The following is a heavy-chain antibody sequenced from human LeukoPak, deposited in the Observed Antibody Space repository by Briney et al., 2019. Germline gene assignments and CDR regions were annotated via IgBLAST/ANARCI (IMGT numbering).Heavy chain of an antibody. CDR1: GGSISSGGYS. CDR3: ARAPYYYDSSGYWYGYFDY. Sequence: SQTLSLTCAVSGGSISSGGYSWSWIRQPSGKGLEWIGYIYHSGSTYYNPSLKSRVTISVDRSKNQFSLKLSSVTAADTAVYYCARAPYYYDSSGYWYGYFDYWGQGTLVTVSS. J-gene: IGHJ4*02. V-gene: IGHV4-30-2*01. CDR2: IYHSGST. D-gene: IGHD3-22*01.